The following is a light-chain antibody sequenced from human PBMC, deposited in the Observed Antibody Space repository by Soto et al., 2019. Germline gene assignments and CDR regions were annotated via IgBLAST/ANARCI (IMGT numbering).Light chain of an antibody. J-gene: IGLJ1*01. CDR2: ENN. Sequence: QSVLTQPPSVSAAPGQKVTISCSGSSSNIGNNYVSWYQQLPGTAPKLLIYENNKRPSGIPDRFSGSKSGTSATLGITGLQAGDDADYYCGTWDSSLSAVYVFGTGTKLTVL. CDR3: GTWDSSLSAVYV. CDR1: SSNIGNNY. V-gene: IGLV1-51*02.